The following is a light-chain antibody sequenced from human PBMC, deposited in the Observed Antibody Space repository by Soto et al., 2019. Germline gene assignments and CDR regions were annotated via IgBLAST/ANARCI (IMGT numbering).Light chain of an antibody. CDR3: GTWDTSLRTGWV. Sequence: QSVLTQPPSMSAAPGQTVTISCSGGSSNLGNHYVSWYQQVPGTAPKLLIYDNDKRPSGIPDRFSGSKSGTSATLAITGLHTGDEGDYYCGTWDTSLRTGWVFGGRTKLTVL. CDR2: DND. CDR1: SSNLGNHY. V-gene: IGLV1-51*01. J-gene: IGLJ3*02.